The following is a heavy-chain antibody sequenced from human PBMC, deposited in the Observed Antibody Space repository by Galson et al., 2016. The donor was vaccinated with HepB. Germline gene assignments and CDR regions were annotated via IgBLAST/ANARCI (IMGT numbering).Heavy chain of an antibody. CDR2: ISLATGGT. CDR3: ARERGGYGRRYNWFDP. Sequence: SVKVSCKASGYTFAGDYIHWVRQAPGQGLEWMGWISLATGGTKYAQKFQGWVTMTRDTSSSIVYMELSSLKSDDTAVYYCARERGGYGRRYNWFDPWGQGTLVIVSS. J-gene: IGHJ5*02. D-gene: IGHD5-12*01. V-gene: IGHV1-2*04. CDR1: GYTFAGDY.